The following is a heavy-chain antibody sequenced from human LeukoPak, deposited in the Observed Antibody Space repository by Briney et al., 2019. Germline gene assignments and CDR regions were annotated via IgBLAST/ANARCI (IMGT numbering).Heavy chain of an antibody. V-gene: IGHV4-39*07. CDR2: INHSGST. Sequence: PSETLSLTCTVSGGSISSSSYYWSWIRQPPGKGLEWIGEINHSGSTNYNPSLKSRVTISVDTSKNQFSLKLSSVTAADTAVYYCASGGYSSSWYGGYWGQGTLVTVSS. CDR1: GGSISSSSYY. J-gene: IGHJ4*02. D-gene: IGHD6-13*01. CDR3: ASGGYSSSWYGGY.